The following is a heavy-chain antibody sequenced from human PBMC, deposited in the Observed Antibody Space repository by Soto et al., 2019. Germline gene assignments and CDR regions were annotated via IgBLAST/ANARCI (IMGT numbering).Heavy chain of an antibody. V-gene: IGHV3-74*01. CDR2: INSDGSST. J-gene: IGHJ4*02. Sequence: GSLRLSCAASGFTFSSYWMHWVRQAPGKGLVWVSRINSDGSSTSYAGSVKGRFTISRDNAKNTLYLQMNSLRAEDTAVYYCVRTSLVVAAATREAYWGQGTLVTVSS. D-gene: IGHD2-15*01. CDR3: VRTSLVVAAATREAY. CDR1: GFTFSSYW.